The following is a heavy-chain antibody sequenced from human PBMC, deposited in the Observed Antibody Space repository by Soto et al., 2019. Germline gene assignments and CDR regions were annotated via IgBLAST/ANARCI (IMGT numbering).Heavy chain of an antibody. V-gene: IGHV3-23*01. Sequence: EVQLLESGGGLVQPGGSLRLSCEASGFTFSSYAMSWVRQAPGKGLEWVSTISGSGGNTYYADSVRGRFTISRDNSENTVYLQMTSLRALGTAVYYCAKDLYGDYYFVLWGRGTLVTVSS. CDR1: GFTFSSYA. D-gene: IGHD4-17*01. CDR2: ISGSGGNT. CDR3: AKDLYGDYYFVL. J-gene: IGHJ2*01.